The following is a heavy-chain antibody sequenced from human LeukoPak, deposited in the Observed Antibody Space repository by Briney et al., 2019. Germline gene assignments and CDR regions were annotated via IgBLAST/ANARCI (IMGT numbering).Heavy chain of an antibody. V-gene: IGHV3-7*01. CDR2: IKQDGSEK. Sequence: GGSLRLSCAASGFTFSSYWMSWVRQAPGKWLEWVAIIKQDGSEKYYVDSVKGRFTISRDNAKNSLYLQMNSLRAEDTAVYYCARDQYCSGGSCYSFDYWGQGTLVTVSS. J-gene: IGHJ4*02. CDR3: ARDQYCSGGSCYSFDY. CDR1: GFTFSSYW. D-gene: IGHD2-15*01.